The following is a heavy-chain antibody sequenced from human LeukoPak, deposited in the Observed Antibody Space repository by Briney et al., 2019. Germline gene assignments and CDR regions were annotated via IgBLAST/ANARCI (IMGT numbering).Heavy chain of an antibody. CDR3: ARAHYGDYGGYYFDY. Sequence: ASVKVSCKASGYTFTSYAMHWVRQAPGQRLEWMGWINAGNGNTKYSQKFQGRVTITRDTSISTAYMELSRLRSDDTAVYYCARAHYGDYGGYYFDYWGQGTLVTFSS. CDR1: GYTFTSYA. D-gene: IGHD4-17*01. CDR2: INAGNGNT. J-gene: IGHJ4*02. V-gene: IGHV1-3*01.